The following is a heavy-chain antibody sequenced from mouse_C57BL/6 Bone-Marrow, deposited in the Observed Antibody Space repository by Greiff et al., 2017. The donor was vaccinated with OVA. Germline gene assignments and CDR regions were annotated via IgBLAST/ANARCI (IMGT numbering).Heavy chain of an antibody. D-gene: IGHD1-1*01. Sequence: EVQLQQSVAGLVRPGASLKFSCTASGFTITNTYMRWVKQRPAQALEWFGRIDHANGNTKYAPKFPGKATITADTSSNTAYLQLSSLTSEDTAIYYCARVFITTVLDYWGQGTTLTVSS. CDR1: GFTITNTY. CDR3: ARVFITTVLDY. J-gene: IGHJ2*01. V-gene: IGHV14-3*01. CDR2: IDHANGNT.